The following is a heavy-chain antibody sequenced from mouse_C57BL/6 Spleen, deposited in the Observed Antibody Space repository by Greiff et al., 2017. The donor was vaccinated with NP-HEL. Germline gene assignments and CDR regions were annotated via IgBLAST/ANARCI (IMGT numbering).Heavy chain of an antibody. CDR1: GYSITSGYY. CDR3: ARGYYGSEGYAMDY. J-gene: IGHJ4*01. Sequence: ESGPGLVKPSQSLSLTCSVTGYSITSGYYWNWIRQFPGNKLEWMGYISYDGSNNYNPSLKNRISITRDTSKNQFFLKLNSVTTEDTATYYCARGYYGSEGYAMDYWGQGTSVTVSS. V-gene: IGHV3-6*01. D-gene: IGHD1-1*01. CDR2: ISYDGSN.